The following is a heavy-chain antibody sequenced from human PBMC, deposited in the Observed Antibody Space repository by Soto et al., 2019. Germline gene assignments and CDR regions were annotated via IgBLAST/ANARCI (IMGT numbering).Heavy chain of an antibody. CDR2: ISYDGSNK. V-gene: IGHV3-30*18. J-gene: IGHJ4*02. D-gene: IGHD2-21*01. CDR3: AKDLSERQFPWLCYFDY. CDR1: GFTFISYG. Sequence: GGSLRLSCAASGFTFISYGMHWVRQAPGKGLEWVAVISYDGSNKYYADSVKGRFTISRDNSKNTLYLQMNSLRAEDTAVYYCAKDLSERQFPWLCYFDYWGQGTLVTVSS.